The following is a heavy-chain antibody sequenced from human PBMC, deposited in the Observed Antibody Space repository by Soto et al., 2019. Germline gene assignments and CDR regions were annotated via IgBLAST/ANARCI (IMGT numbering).Heavy chain of an antibody. V-gene: IGHV4-39*01. CDR1: GGSISSSSYY. D-gene: IGHD5-18*01. CDR2: IFYSGST. Sequence: SETLSLTCTVSGGSISSSSYYWGWIRQPPGKGLEWIGSIFYSGSTYYNPSLKSRVTISVDTSKNQFSLKLSSVTAADTAVYYFVCIFSGGYSYLFYYYGMDVGGQGTTFTVSS. J-gene: IGHJ6*02. CDR3: VCIFSGGYSYLFYYYGMDV.